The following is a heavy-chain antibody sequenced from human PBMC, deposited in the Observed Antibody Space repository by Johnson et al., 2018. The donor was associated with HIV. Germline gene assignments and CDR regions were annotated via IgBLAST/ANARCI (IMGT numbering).Heavy chain of an antibody. V-gene: IGHV3-33*08. Sequence: QVQLVESGGGLVQPGGSLRLSCAASGFTVSSNYMSWVRQAPGKGLEWVAVIWYDGSDKYYADSVKGRFTISRDNSKNTLYLHMNSLRAEDTAVYYCARGEEEPLGDACDIWGQGTMVTVSS. CDR1: GFTVSSNY. CDR3: ARGEEEPLGDACDI. CDR2: IWYDGSDK. J-gene: IGHJ3*02. D-gene: IGHD6-6*01.